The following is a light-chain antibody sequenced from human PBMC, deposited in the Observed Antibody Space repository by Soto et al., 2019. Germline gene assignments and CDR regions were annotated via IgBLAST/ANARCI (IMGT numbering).Light chain of an antibody. CDR2: ATS. J-gene: IGKJ2*01. CDR1: QGISNW. CDR3: QQANSFPVYI. Sequence: DIQMTQSPSSVSASVGDRVTITCRASQGISNWLAWYQQKPGKAPKLLIYATSSLQSGVPSRFSGSGAGTDFTLTISNLQPEDFGTYYCQQANSFPVYIFGQGTKLEIK. V-gene: IGKV1-12*01.